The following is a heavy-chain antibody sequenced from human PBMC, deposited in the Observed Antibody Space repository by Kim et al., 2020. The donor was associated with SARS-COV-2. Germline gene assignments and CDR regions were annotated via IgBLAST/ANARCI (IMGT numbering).Heavy chain of an antibody. J-gene: IGHJ4*02. D-gene: IGHD3-22*01. CDR2: ISAYNGNT. V-gene: IGHV1-18*04. CDR3: ARDSCYYDSSGYYYVYCLPKAGGNYFDY. Sequence: ASVKVSCKASGYTFTSYGISWVRQAPGQGLEWMGWISAYNGNTNYAQKLQGRVTMTTDTSTSTAYMELRSLRSDDTAVYYCARDSCYYDSSGYYYVYCLPKAGGNYFDYWGQGTLVTVSS. CDR1: GYTFTSYG.